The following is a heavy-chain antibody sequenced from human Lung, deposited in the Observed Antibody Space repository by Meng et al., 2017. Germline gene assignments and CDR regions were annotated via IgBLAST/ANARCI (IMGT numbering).Heavy chain of an antibody. CDR1: GGAFSDYY. CDR3: ARGPTTMAHDFDY. D-gene: IGHD4-11*01. J-gene: IGHJ4*02. V-gene: IGHV4-34*01. CDR2: INHSGST. Sequence: QGRTQEWGAGLLKPSETLSLTCVVSGGAFSDYYWSWIRQPPRKGLEWIGEINHSGSTNYNPSLESRATISVDTSQNNLSLKLSSVTAADSAVYYCARGPTTMAHDFDYWGQGTLVTVSS.